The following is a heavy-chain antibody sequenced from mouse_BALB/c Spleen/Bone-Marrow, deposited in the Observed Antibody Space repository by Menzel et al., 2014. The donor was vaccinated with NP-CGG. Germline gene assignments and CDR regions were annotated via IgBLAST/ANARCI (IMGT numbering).Heavy chain of an antibody. Sequence: VQLVESGAELVRPGASVKLSCKASGYSFTNYWMNWVKQRPGQGLEWIGMIHPSDSETRLNQKFKDKATLTVDKSSSTAYLQLSSPTSEDSAVYYCARFGNYEGFTYWGQGTLVTVSA. V-gene: IGHV1-74*04. CDR3: ARFGNYEGFTY. CDR1: GYSFTNYW. D-gene: IGHD2-1*01. J-gene: IGHJ3*01. CDR2: IHPSDSET.